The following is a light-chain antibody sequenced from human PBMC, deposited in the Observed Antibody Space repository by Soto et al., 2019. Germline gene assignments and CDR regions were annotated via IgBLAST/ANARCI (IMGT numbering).Light chain of an antibody. Sequence: QSVLTQPPSVSGAPGQRVTISCTGSSSNIGAGIDVHWYQKLPGTAPKLLIYANTNRPSGVPDRFSGSKSGTSASLAITGRQAEDEDDYYCQSYENSLGGPVFGGGTKLTVL. CDR3: QSYENSLGGPV. V-gene: IGLV1-40*01. J-gene: IGLJ2*01. CDR1: SSNIGAGID. CDR2: ANT.